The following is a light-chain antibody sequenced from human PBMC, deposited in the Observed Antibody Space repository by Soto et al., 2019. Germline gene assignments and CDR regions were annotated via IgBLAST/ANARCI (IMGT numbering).Light chain of an antibody. CDR1: QSISSSY. Sequence: EMVLTQSPGTLSLSPGERATLSCRASQSISSSYLAWYQQKPGQAPRLLIYAASSRATSIPDRFSGSGSGTDFTLTISRLEPEDFAVYYCQQYGSSSYTFGQGTQLEIK. V-gene: IGKV3-20*01. J-gene: IGKJ2*01. CDR2: AAS. CDR3: QQYGSSSYT.